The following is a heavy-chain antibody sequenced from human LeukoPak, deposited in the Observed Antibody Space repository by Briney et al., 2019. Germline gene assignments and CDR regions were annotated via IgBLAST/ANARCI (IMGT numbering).Heavy chain of an antibody. CDR3: ASSRAGTLKVHNWFDP. CDR1: GYSFRSYW. CDR2: IDPTDSYT. J-gene: IGHJ5*02. V-gene: IGHV5-10-1*01. Sequence: GESLKISGKGSGYSFRSYWISWVRQMPGKGLEWMGRIDPTDSYTDYSPSFEGHVTISVDRSITTAYLQWSSLKASDTAMYFCASSRAGTLKVHNWFDPWGQGSLVTVSS. D-gene: IGHD6-19*01.